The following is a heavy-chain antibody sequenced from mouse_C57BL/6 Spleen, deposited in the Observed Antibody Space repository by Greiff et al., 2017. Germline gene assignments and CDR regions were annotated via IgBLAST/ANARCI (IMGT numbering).Heavy chain of an antibody. Sequence: VQLQESGPELVKPGASVKISCKASGYAFSSSWMNWVKQRPGKGLEWIGRIYPGDGDTNYNGKFKGKATLTADKSSSTAYMQLSSLTSEDSAVYFCASFNWDSYFDYWGQGTTLTVSS. CDR3: ASFNWDSYFDY. CDR2: IYPGDGDT. CDR1: GYAFSSSW. V-gene: IGHV1-82*01. J-gene: IGHJ2*01. D-gene: IGHD4-1*01.